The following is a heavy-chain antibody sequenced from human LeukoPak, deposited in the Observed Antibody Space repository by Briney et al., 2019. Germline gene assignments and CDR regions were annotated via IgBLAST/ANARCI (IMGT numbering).Heavy chain of an antibody. J-gene: IGHJ4*02. CDR2: IYYSGST. V-gene: IGHV4-59*01. Sequence: SETLSLTCTVSGGSISTFYWNWIRQPPGKGLEWIGYIYYSGSTNYNPSLKSRVTISVDASKNQFSLKLSSVTAADTAVYYCARISGDYGLSRPFDCWGQGTLVTVSS. D-gene: IGHD4-17*01. CDR3: ARISGDYGLSRPFDC. CDR1: GGSISTFY.